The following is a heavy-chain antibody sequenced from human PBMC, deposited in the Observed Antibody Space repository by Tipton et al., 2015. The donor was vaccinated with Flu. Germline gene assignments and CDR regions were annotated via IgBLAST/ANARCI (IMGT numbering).Heavy chain of an antibody. D-gene: IGHD6-13*01. CDR2: SHHTGST. Sequence: TLSLTCSVSVDSIGGAYYWGWIRQPPGKGLEWIGNSHHTGSTYRNPSLKSRVIISVDRSKNQFSLKLTSVTAADTAVYYCASLGVTAGDTNYFDSWGQGTLVTVSS. J-gene: IGHJ4*02. CDR1: VDSIGGAYY. V-gene: IGHV4-38-2*01. CDR3: ASLGVTAGDTNYFDS.